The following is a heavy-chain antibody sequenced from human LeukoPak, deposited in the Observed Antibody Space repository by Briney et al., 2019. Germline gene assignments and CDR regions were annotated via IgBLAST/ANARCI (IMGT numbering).Heavy chain of an antibody. Sequence: GGSLRLSCAASGFTFSNDWMSWVRQAPGKGLEWVSRIKSDGTSTTYADSVKGRFTISRDNAKNTLYLQMTSLRVEDTAEYFCAREDYDDDGWYFDLWGRGTLVTVSS. J-gene: IGHJ2*01. CDR3: AREDYDDDGWYFDL. CDR2: IKSDGTST. CDR1: GFTFSNDW. D-gene: IGHD4-17*01. V-gene: IGHV3-74*01.